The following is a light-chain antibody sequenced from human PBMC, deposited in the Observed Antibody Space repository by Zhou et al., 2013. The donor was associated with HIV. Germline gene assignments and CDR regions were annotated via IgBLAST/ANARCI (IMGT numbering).Light chain of an antibody. CDR3: QQSYSTVYT. Sequence: AIRMTQSPSSFSASTGDRVTITCRASQGISSYLAWYQQKPGKAPKLLIYAASSLHSGVPSRFSGSGSGTDFTLTISSLQPEDFATYVCQQSYSTVYTFGPGTKVDIK. CDR1: QGISSY. CDR2: AAS. J-gene: IGKJ3*01. V-gene: IGKV1-8*01.